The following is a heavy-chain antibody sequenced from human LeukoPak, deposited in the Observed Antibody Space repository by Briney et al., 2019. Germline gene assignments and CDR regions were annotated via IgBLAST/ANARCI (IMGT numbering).Heavy chain of an antibody. D-gene: IGHD3-16*01. V-gene: IGHV4-59*01. CDR1: GGSISGFY. CDR3: ARDPAGGGGFFDY. Sequence: PSEALSLTCTVSGGSISGFYWNWIRQPPGKGLEWIGYIYYTGTTNYNPANPSLTSRVTISVDTSNNQFSLKLSSVPAADTAVYYWARDPAGGGGFFDYWGQGALVTVSS. CDR2: IYYTGTT. J-gene: IGHJ4*02.